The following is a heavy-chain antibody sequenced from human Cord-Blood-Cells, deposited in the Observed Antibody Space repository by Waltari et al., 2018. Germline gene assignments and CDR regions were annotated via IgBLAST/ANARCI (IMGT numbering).Heavy chain of an antibody. J-gene: IGHJ4*02. Sequence: EVQLVQSGAEVKKPGESLKISCKGSGYSFTSYWIGWVRQMPGKGLEWMGIIYPGDSDTRYRPSFQGQVTITADKSISTAYLQWSSLKASDTARYYCARLALGYNWNGNFFDYWGQGTLVTVSS. CDR3: ARLALGYNWNGNFFDY. CDR2: IYPGDSDT. D-gene: IGHD1-1*01. CDR1: GYSFTSYW. V-gene: IGHV5-51*01.